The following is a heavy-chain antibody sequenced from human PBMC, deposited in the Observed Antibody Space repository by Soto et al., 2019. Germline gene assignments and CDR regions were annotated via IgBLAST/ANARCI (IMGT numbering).Heavy chain of an antibody. Sequence: QVQLVESGGGLVKPGVSLRLSCAASGFTFSDYYMSWIRQAPGKGLEWVSYIGRSSSYTNYADSVKGRFTISRDNAKNSLYLQMNSLRAEDTAVYYCARDADILTGSDAFDIWGQGTMVTVSS. V-gene: IGHV3-11*05. CDR2: IGRSSSYT. J-gene: IGHJ3*02. CDR1: GFTFSDYY. D-gene: IGHD3-9*01. CDR3: ARDADILTGSDAFDI.